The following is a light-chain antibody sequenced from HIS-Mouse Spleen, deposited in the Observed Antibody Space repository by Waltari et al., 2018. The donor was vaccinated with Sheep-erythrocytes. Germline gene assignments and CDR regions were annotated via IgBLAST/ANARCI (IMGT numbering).Light chain of an antibody. CDR2: GAT. J-gene: IGKJ3*01. Sequence: EIVLTQSPGTLSLSPGERATLSCRARQRVSSRYLAWYRQKPGQAPGPLFNGATSRALAIPDRFGGGGSGKDFTLTISRLGPEDFAVYYCQQYGSSPFTFGPGTKVDIK. CDR3: QQYGSSPFT. V-gene: IGKV3-20*01. CDR1: QRVSSRY.